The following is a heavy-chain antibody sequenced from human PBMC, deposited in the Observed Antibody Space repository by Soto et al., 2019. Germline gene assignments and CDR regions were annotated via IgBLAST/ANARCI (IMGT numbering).Heavy chain of an antibody. CDR3: ASLYSSSWYRGTPDY. J-gene: IGHJ4*02. V-gene: IGHV1-3*01. D-gene: IGHD6-13*01. CDR1: GYTFTSYA. CDR2: INAGNGNT. Sequence: ASVKVSCKASGYTFTSYARHWVRQAPRQRLEWMGWINAGNGNTKYSQKFQGRVTITRDTSASTAYMELSSLRSEDTAVYYCASLYSSSWYRGTPDYWGQGTLVTVSS.